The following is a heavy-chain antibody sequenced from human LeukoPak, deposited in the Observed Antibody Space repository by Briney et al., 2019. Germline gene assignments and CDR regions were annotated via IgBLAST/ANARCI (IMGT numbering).Heavy chain of an antibody. CDR3: GKEYYYDSSGYYYVPHHGDAFDI. Sequence: GGSLRLSCAASGFTFSSYGMHWVRQAPGKGLEWVAFIRYDGGNKYYADSVKGRFTISRDNSKNTLYLQMNSLRAEDTAVYYCGKEYYYDSSGYYYVPHHGDAFDIWGQGTMVTVSS. J-gene: IGHJ3*02. CDR2: IRYDGGNK. CDR1: GFTFSSYG. D-gene: IGHD3-22*01. V-gene: IGHV3-30*02.